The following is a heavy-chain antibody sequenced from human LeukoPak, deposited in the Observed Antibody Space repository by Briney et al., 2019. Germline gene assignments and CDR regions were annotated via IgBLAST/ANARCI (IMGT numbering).Heavy chain of an antibody. CDR1: GFTFSRYT. CDR3: AREGGRGSSNLDYFDY. J-gene: IGHJ4*02. D-gene: IGHD2-15*01. CDR2: ISSNGAYI. Sequence: GGSLRLSCAASGFTFSRYTINWVRQAPGKGLERVSSISSNGAYIYYADSMEGRFTISRDNAKNSLSLQMDSLRAEDTAIYYCAREGGRGSSNLDYFDYWGQGMLVTVS. V-gene: IGHV3-21*01.